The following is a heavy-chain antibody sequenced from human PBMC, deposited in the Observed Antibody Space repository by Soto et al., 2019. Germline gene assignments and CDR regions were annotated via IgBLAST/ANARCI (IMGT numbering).Heavy chain of an antibody. V-gene: IGHV3-23*01. CDR1: GFTFSNYA. D-gene: IGHD3-10*01. CDR3: ARFETALLWFGEFKY. J-gene: IGHJ4*02. CDR2: ISGSGDRT. Sequence: GGSLRLSCAASGFTFSNYAMTWVRQAPGKGLEWVSGISGSGDRTYYTDSVKGRFTISRDNSKNTLYLQMNSLRAEDTAVYYCARFETALLWFGEFKYWGQGTLVTVSS.